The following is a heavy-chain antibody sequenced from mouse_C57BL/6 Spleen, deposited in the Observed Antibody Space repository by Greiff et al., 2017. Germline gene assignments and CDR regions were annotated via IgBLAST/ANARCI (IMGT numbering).Heavy chain of an antibody. V-gene: IGHV1-64*01. CDR2: INPNSGGT. CDR3: ARRGTGHAIDY. D-gene: IGHD4-1*01. Sequence: QVQLQQPGAELVKPGASVKLSCKASGYTFTSYCMHWVKQRPVQGLEWIGMINPNSGGTTYNQKFKTKATLTVDKSSSTAYMQLSSLTSEDSAVYYCARRGTGHAIDYWGQGTTLTVSS. J-gene: IGHJ4*01. CDR1: GYTFTSYC.